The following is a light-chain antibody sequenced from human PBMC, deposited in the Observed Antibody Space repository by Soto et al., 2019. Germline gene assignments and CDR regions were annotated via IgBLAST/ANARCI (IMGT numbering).Light chain of an antibody. CDR1: QSVSSSY. CDR3: QQYGSSPNT. J-gene: IGKJ3*01. Sequence: EIVLTQSPGTLSLSPGERATLSCRASQSVSSSYLAWYQQKSGQAPRLLIYGASSRDTGIPDRFSGSGSGTDFTLTISRLEPEDFAVYYCQQYGSSPNTFGPGTKVDIK. CDR2: GAS. V-gene: IGKV3-20*01.